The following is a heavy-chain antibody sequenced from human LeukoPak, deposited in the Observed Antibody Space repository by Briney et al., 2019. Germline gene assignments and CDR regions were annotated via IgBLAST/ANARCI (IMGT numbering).Heavy chain of an antibody. CDR2: INSDGSST. J-gene: IGHJ5*02. Sequence: RRTLRLSCAASGFTSSSYWMHSVRQAPGKGLVWVSRINSDGSSTSYADSVKGRFTISRDNAKNTLYLQMNSLRAEDTAVYYCARGRDSSGYYDWFDPWGQGTLVTVSS. CDR1: GFTSSSYW. CDR3: ARGRDSSGYYDWFDP. V-gene: IGHV3-74*01. D-gene: IGHD3-22*01.